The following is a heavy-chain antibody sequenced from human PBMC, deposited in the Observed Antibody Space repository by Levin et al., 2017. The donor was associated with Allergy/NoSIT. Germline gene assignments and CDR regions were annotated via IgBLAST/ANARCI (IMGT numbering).Heavy chain of an antibody. Sequence: GESLKISCAASGFTFSSYAMTWVRQAPGEGLEWVSLISGSRASFIYYAESVKGRFSISRDNAKNSLYLQMNSLRAEDTAVYYCARLPGYCSSLDCRLPYGMDVWGQGTTVSVSS. CDR2: ISGSRASFI. J-gene: IGHJ6*02. D-gene: IGHD2-2*01. CDR1: GFTFSSYA. V-gene: IGHV3-21*01. CDR3: ARLPGYCSSLDCRLPYGMDV.